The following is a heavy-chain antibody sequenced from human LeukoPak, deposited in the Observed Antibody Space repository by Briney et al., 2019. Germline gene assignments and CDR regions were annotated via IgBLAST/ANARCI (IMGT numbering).Heavy chain of an antibody. D-gene: IGHD5-12*01. J-gene: IGHJ4*02. CDR2: INHSGST. V-gene: IGHV4-34*01. CDR1: GGSFSGYY. Sequence: PSETLSLTCAVYGGSFSGYYWSWIRQPPGKGLEWIGEINHSGSTNYNPSLKSRVTISVDTSKSQFSLKLSSVTAADTAVYYCARGARGYSGYDFDYWGQGTLVTVSS. CDR3: ARGARGYSGYDFDY.